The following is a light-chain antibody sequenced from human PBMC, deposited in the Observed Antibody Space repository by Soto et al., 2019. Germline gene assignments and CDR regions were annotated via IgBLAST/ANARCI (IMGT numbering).Light chain of an antibody. CDR3: QSYDSSLSGYV. V-gene: IGLV1-40*01. CDR1: SSNIGATYD. Sequence: QSVLTQPPSVSGAPGQRVTSACTGSSSNIGATYDVHWYQQFPGTAPKLLIYANTNRPSGVPDRFSGSKSGTSASLAITGLQAEDEADYYCQSYDSSLSGYVFGTGTRSPS. J-gene: IGLJ1*01. CDR2: ANT.